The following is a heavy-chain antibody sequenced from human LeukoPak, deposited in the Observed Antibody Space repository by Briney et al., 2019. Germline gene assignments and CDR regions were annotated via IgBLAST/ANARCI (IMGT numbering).Heavy chain of an antibody. CDR2: VYYSGST. CDR1: GGSISSSSYY. V-gene: IGHV4-39*07. CDR3: ARGISGSDYSIFAY. D-gene: IGHD3-3*01. Sequence: PSQTLSLTCTVSGGSISSSSYYWGWIRQPPGKGLEWLGSVYYSGSTYYNPSLKSRVTISLDTSKSQFSLKVNSVTAADTAVYYCARGISGSDYSIFAYWGQGPLVTVSS. J-gene: IGHJ4*02.